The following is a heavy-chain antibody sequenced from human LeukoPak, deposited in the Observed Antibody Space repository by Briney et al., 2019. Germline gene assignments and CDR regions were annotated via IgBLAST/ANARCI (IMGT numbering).Heavy chain of an antibody. D-gene: IGHD5/OR15-5a*01. Sequence: GGSLRLCCGAAGFIFDYCGMYWLRQAPGKGLEWVSFSPYDCRDEYYADCVKGRFTLSRDNSKNTLYLRMNSLRAEDTAVYYSAKDGVLYYASGIVYAPSYFYMDVWGKGTTVTVSS. CDR2: SPYDCRDE. CDR1: GFIFDYCG. V-gene: IGHV3-30*02. CDR3: AKDGVLYYASGIVYAPSYFYMDV. J-gene: IGHJ6*03.